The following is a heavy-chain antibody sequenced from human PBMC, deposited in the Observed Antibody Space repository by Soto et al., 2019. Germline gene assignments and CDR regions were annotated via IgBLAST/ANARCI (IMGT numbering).Heavy chain of an antibody. D-gene: IGHD2-2*01. V-gene: IGHV3-30-3*01. CDR1: GFSFRSYA. CDR3: ARARLDTPALEY. Sequence: QVQLVESGGGVVQPGRSLRLSCAASGFSFRSYAMHWVRQAPGKGLELVAVMSYDGSDKDYADSVKGRFTISRDNSKNTLYLQMSSLTAEDTAVYYCARARLDTPALEYWGQGTLVNVSS. CDR2: MSYDGSDK. J-gene: IGHJ4*02.